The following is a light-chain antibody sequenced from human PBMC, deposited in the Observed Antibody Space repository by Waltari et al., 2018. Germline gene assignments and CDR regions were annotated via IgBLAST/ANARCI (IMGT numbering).Light chain of an antibody. CDR3: ALYMGSGIWV. Sequence: YTQTPSRASRTLLYKANARSSGLPDRFSGSSLGSTAALTITGAQADDESDYYCALYMGSGIWVFGGGTRLTVL. J-gene: IGLJ3*02. CDR2: KAN. V-gene: IGLV8-61*01.